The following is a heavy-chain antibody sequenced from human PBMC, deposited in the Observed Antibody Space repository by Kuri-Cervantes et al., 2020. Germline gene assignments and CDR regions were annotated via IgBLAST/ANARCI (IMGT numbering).Heavy chain of an antibody. Sequence: ESLKISCTVSGGSISSYYWSWIRQPPGKGLEWIGEINHSGSTNYNPSLKSRVTISVDTSKNQFSLKLSSVTAADTAVYYCASRVQGVRKNEGGFDYWGQGTLVTVSS. D-gene: IGHD3-10*01. CDR3: ASRVQGVRKNEGGFDY. CDR1: GGSISSYY. CDR2: INHSGST. J-gene: IGHJ4*02. V-gene: IGHV4-34*01.